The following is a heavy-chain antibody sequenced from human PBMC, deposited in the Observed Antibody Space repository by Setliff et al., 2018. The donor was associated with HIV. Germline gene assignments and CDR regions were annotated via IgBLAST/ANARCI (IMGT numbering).Heavy chain of an antibody. Sequence: SETLSLTCSVSGGSIDNNKYYWTWIRQPPGKGLEWTGSTYHTGRTYYNRSLESRLTISIDTSKNQFSLKLTSVTAADTAMYYCASRIYYYDESRVLREEGFVPWGQG. CDR2: TYHTGRT. V-gene: IGHV4-39*01. D-gene: IGHD3-22*01. CDR1: GGSIDNNKYY. J-gene: IGHJ5*02. CDR3: ASRIYYYDESRVLREEGFVP.